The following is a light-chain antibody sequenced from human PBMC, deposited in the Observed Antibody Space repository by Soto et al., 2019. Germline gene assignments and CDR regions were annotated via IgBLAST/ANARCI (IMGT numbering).Light chain of an antibody. CDR1: RSNIGSNT. CDR3: AAWDDSPNGPV. V-gene: IGLV1-44*01. Sequence: QSVLTQPPSASATPGQRVTISCSGRRSNIGSNTVNWYQQLPGTAPKLLIYDNNQRPSGVPDRFSGSKSGTSASLAISGLQSEDEADYYCAAWDDSPNGPVFGGGTKLTVL. CDR2: DNN. J-gene: IGLJ3*02.